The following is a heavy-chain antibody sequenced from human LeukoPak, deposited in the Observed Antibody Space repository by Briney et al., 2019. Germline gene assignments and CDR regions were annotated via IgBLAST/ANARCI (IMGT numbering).Heavy chain of an antibody. D-gene: IGHD3-16*01. CDR3: VRGGSSPYKYNAFDI. Sequence: GGSXXXSXAXSGFTXSXXXXXXXRQAXGXXXXXXXXISPGXXTXXYADSXXXXFTXXXDNAKNSLYLQMNSLRDEDTAVYYCVRGGSSPYKYNAFDIWGQGTMVTVSS. V-gene: IGHV3-48*02. J-gene: IGHJ3*02. CDR1: GFTXSXXX. CDR2: ISPGXXTX.